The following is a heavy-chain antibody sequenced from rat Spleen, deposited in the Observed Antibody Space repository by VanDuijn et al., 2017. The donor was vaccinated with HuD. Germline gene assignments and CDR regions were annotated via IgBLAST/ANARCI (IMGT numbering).Heavy chain of an antibody. D-gene: IGHD1-11*01. V-gene: IGHV5S13*01. Sequence: EVELVESGGGLVQPGRSLKLSCAASGFTYSNYVMAWVRQAPTKGLEWVASISTGGGNTYYRDSVKGRFTISRDNAKNTLYLQMDSLRSEDTATYYCARRHYGYTDYFDYWGQGVMVPVSS. CDR2: ISTGGGNT. J-gene: IGHJ2*01. CDR1: GFTYSNYV. CDR3: ARRHYGYTDYFDY.